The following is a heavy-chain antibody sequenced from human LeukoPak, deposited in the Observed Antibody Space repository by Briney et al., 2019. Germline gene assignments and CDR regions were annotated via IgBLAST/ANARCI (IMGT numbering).Heavy chain of an antibody. V-gene: IGHV3-30*02. CDR3: AKDQYSSGWYFDY. CDR1: GFTFSSYG. CDR2: IRYDGSNR. D-gene: IGHD6-19*01. J-gene: IGHJ4*02. Sequence: PGGSLRLSCAASGFTFSSYGMHWVRQAPGKGLEWVAFIRYDGSNRYYADSVKGRFTISRDNSKNTLYLQMNSLRAEDTAVYYCAKDQYSSGWYFDYWGQGTLVTVSS.